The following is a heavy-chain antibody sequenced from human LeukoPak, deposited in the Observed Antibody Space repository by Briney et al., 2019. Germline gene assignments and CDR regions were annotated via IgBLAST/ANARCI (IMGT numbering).Heavy chain of an antibody. CDR1: GGSLSSSSYY. Sequence: SETLSLTCTVSGGSLSSSSYYWGWIRQPPGKGLEWIGSIYYSGSTYYNPSLKSRVTISVDTSKNQFSLKLSSVTAADTAVYYCARLGGYNWNWARYYFDYWGQGTLVTVSS. CDR2: IYYSGST. V-gene: IGHV4-39*01. J-gene: IGHJ4*02. CDR3: ARLGGYNWNWARYYFDY. D-gene: IGHD1-7*01.